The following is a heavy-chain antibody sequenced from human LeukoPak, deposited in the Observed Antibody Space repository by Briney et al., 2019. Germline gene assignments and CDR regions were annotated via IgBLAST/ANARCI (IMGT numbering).Heavy chain of an antibody. Sequence: ASVKVSCKASGYTFTGYYMHWVRQAPGQGLEWMGWINPNSGGTNYAQKFQGRVTMTRDTSISTAYMELSRLRSDDTAVYYCARGIGITMIVVVISPYFDYWGQGTLVTVFS. V-gene: IGHV1-2*02. CDR2: INPNSGGT. CDR1: GYTFTGYY. J-gene: IGHJ4*02. D-gene: IGHD3-22*01. CDR3: ARGIGITMIVVVISPYFDY.